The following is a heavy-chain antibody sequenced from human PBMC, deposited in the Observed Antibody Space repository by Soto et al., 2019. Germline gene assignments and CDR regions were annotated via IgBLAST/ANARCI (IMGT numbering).Heavy chain of an antibody. V-gene: IGHV3-33*01. CDR1: GFTFSSYG. Sequence: QVQLVESGGGVVQPGRSLRLSCAASGFTFSSYGMHWVRQAPGKGLEWVAVIWYDGSNKYYADSVKGRFTISRDNSKNTRYLQMNSLRAEDTAVYYCARGEPQGDDILTGYYPIYYYGMDVWGQGTTVTVSS. D-gene: IGHD3-9*01. CDR3: ARGEPQGDDILTGYYPIYYYGMDV. CDR2: IWYDGSNK. J-gene: IGHJ6*02.